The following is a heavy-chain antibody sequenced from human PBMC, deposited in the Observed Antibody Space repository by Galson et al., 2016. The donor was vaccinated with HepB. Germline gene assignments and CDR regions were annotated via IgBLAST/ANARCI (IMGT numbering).Heavy chain of an antibody. CDR3: ARFSGRYNGDCDY. CDR1: GFTFSSYW. J-gene: IGHJ4*02. D-gene: IGHD1-26*01. V-gene: IGHV3-7*04. Sequence: SLRLSCAASGFTFSSYWMTWVRQAPGKGLEWVAHIKHDGSEKYYVDSVRGRFTISRDNAKNSLYVQMNSLSAEDTAVYYCARFSGRYNGDCDYWGQGTLVTVSS. CDR2: IKHDGSEK.